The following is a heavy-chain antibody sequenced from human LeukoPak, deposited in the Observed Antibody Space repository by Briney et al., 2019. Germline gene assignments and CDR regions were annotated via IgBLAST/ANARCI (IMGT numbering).Heavy chain of an antibody. D-gene: IGHD1-26*01. V-gene: IGHV3-30-3*02. CDR1: GFTFTSYV. CDR2: ISYDGANK. J-gene: IGHJ6*02. CDR3: AKTRGSRRVEMYYYYGMDV. Sequence: GGSLRLSCAASGFTFTSYVMHWVRQAPGKGLEWVAVISYDGANKYYADSAKGRFTISRDNSKNTLYLQMNSLRAEDTAVYYCAKTRGSRRVEMYYYYGMDVWGQGTTVTVSS.